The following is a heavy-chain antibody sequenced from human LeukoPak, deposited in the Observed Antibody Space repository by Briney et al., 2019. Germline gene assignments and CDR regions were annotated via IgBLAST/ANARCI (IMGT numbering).Heavy chain of an antibody. CDR1: GFTFSSYW. V-gene: IGHV3-7*01. CDR3: ARANDNYYYYYMDV. J-gene: IGHJ6*03. D-gene: IGHD3-9*01. CDR2: IKHDGSEK. Sequence: GGSLRLSCAASGFTFSSYWMSWVRQAPGKGLEWVANIKHDGSEKYYVDSVKGRFTISRDNAKNSLYVQMNSLRAEDTAVYYCARANDNYYYYYMDVWGKGTTVTISS.